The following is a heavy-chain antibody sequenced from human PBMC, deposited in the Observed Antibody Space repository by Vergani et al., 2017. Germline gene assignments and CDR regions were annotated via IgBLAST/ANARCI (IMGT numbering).Heavy chain of an antibody. D-gene: IGHD2-2*01. Sequence: EVQLLESGGGLVQPGGSLRLSCAASGFTFSSYAMSWVRQAPGKGLEWVSAISGSGGSTYYADSVKGRFTISRDNSKNTLYLQMNSLRAEDTAVYYCARAGAEIVVVPAATRTHYGMDVWGQGTTVTVSS. CDR1: GFTFSSYA. CDR3: ARAGAEIVVVPAATRTHYGMDV. J-gene: IGHJ6*02. V-gene: IGHV3-23*01. CDR2: ISGSGGST.